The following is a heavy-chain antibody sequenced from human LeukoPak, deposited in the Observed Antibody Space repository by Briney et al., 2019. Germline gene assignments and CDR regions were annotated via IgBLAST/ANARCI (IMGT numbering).Heavy chain of an antibody. D-gene: IGHD1-20*01. Sequence: SETLSLTCTVSGGSISSHYWSWIRQPPGKGLEWFGYIYYIGSTNYNPSLKSRVTISVDTSKNQFSLKLSSVTAADTAVYYCATYNWNAWFDPWGQGTLVTVSS. CDR3: ATYNWNAWFDP. V-gene: IGHV4-59*11. CDR2: IYYIGST. J-gene: IGHJ5*02. CDR1: GGSISSHY.